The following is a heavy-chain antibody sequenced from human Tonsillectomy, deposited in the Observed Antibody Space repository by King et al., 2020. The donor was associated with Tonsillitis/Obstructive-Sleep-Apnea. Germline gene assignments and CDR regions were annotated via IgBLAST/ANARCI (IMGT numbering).Heavy chain of an antibody. CDR3: ARVAGYYYYYMDV. J-gene: IGHJ6*03. Sequence: PLQESGPGLVKPSETLSLTCTVSGGSISSYYWSWIRQPPGKGLEWIGYIYYSGSTNYNPSLKSRVTISVDTSKNQFSLKLSSVTAADTAVYYCARVAGYYYYYMDVWGKGTTVTVSS. CDR2: IYYSGST. V-gene: IGHV4-59*01. CDR1: GGSISSYY.